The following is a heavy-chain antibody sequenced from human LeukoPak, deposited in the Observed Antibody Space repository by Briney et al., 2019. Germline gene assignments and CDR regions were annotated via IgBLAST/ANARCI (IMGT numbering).Heavy chain of an antibody. CDR1: GFAFDDYA. J-gene: IGHJ6*02. CDR3: AKDKGSGSYKIADNYYYYGMDV. D-gene: IGHD1-26*01. V-gene: IGHV3-9*01. Sequence: GGSLRLSCAASGFAFDDYAMHWVRQAPGKGLEWVSGLTWNSRSIGYADSVKGRFTISRDNVKNSLYLQMNSLRAEDTALYYCAKDKGSGSYKIADNYYYYGMDVRGQGTTVTVSS. CDR2: LTWNSRSI.